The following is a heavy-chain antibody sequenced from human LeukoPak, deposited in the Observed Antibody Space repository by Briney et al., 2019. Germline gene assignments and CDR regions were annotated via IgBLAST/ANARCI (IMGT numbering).Heavy chain of an antibody. V-gene: IGHV3-23*01. CDR3: AMGATSWSGYSFPKVFQH. D-gene: IGHD3-3*01. J-gene: IGHJ1*01. CDR1: GFTFSNYA. Sequence: GGSLRLSCAASGFTFSNYAVNWIRQAPGKGLKWVSVISGSGSSIYYTDSVKGRFTISRDNSKNTLYLQMNSLRAEDTAVYYCAMGATSWSGYSFPKVFQHWGRGTLVTVSS. CDR2: ISGSGSSI.